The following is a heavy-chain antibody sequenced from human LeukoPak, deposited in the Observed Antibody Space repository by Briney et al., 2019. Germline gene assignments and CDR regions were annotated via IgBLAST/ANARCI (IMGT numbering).Heavy chain of an antibody. V-gene: IGHV4-59*08. Sequence: SETLSLTCTVSGGSISSYYWSWIRQPPGKGLEWIAYVYKRGSTNYNPSLKSRVTISVDTSKNQFSLKLSSVTAADTAVYYCARHSQEVDPVDYWGQGTLVTVSS. CDR1: GGSISSYY. J-gene: IGHJ4*02. CDR2: VYKRGST. CDR3: ARHSQEVDPVDY.